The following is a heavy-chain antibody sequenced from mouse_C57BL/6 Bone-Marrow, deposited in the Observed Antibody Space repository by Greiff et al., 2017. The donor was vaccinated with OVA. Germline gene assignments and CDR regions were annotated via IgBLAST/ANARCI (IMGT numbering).Heavy chain of an antibody. CDR3: ARYSFDY. CDR1: GYAFSSSW. CDR2: IYPGDGDT. J-gene: IGHJ2*01. V-gene: IGHV1-82*01. Sequence: VQLQRSGPELVKPGASVKISCKASGYAFSSSWMNWVKQRPGKGLEWIGRIYPGDGDTNYNGKFKGKATLTADKSSSPAYMQLSSLTSEDSAVYFCARYSFDYWGQGTTLTVSS. D-gene: IGHD2-12*01.